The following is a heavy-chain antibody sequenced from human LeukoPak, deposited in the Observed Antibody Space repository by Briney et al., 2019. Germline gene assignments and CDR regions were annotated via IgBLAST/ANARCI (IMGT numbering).Heavy chain of an antibody. CDR1: GYTFTSYA. Sequence: GASVTVSCKASGYTFTSYAMHWVRQAPGQRLEWMGWINAGNGNTKYSQKFQGRVTITRDTSASTAYMELSSLRSEDTAVYYCARGKMYLHTVTDRYYYYMDVWGKGTTVTVSS. CDR2: INAGNGNT. J-gene: IGHJ6*03. V-gene: IGHV1-3*01. D-gene: IGHD4-11*01. CDR3: ARGKMYLHTVTDRYYYYMDV.